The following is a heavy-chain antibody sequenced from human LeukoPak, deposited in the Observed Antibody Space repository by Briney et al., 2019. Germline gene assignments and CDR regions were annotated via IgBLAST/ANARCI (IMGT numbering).Heavy chain of an antibody. Sequence: SETLSLTCTVSGGSISSSSYYWGWIRQPPGKGLEWIGSIYYSGSTYYNPSLKSRVTISVDTSKNQFSLKLSSVTAADTAMYYCANGWGYGGPFDYWGQGTLVTVSS. V-gene: IGHV4-39*01. D-gene: IGHD5-18*01. CDR3: ANGWGYGGPFDY. CDR2: IYYSGST. CDR1: GGSISSSSYY. J-gene: IGHJ4*02.